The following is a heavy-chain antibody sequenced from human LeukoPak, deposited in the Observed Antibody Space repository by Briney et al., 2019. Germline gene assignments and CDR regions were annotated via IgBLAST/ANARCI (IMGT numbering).Heavy chain of an antibody. Sequence: GGSLRLSCAASGFTFSSYAMSWVRQAPGKRLEWVSAISGSGGSTYYADSVKGRFTISRDNSKNTLYLQMNSLRAEDTAVYYCARYPYQSYYFDYWGQGTLVTVSS. CDR2: ISGSGGST. J-gene: IGHJ4*02. V-gene: IGHV3-23*01. CDR1: GFTFSSYA. D-gene: IGHD2-2*02. CDR3: ARYPYQSYYFDY.